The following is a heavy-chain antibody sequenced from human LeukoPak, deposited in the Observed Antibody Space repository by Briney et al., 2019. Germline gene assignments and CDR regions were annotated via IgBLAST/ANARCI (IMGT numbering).Heavy chain of an antibody. CDR2: ISGSGGTT. D-gene: IGHD3-22*01. CDR1: GITLSNYV. Sequence: GGSLRLSCAVSGITLSNYVMSWVRQAPGKGLELVAGISGSGGTTNYADSVKGRFTISRGNPKNTLYLQMNSLRAEDTAVYFCAKRGVVIRVILVGFHKEAYYFDSWGQGALVTVSS. CDR3: AKRGVVIRVILVGFHKEAYYFDS. V-gene: IGHV3-23*01. J-gene: IGHJ4*02.